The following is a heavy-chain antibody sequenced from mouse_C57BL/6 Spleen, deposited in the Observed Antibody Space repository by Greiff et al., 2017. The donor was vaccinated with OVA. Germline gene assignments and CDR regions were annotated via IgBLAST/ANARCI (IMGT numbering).Heavy chain of an antibody. CDR1: GYTFTDSE. Sequence: VQLQQSVAELVRPGASVALSCKASGYTFTDSEMHWVKQTPVHGLEWIGAIDPATGGTAYTQKFKGKAILTADTSSSTAYMELRSLTSADSAVYYCTREVALWYFDVWGTGTTVTVSS. D-gene: IGHD1-1*01. V-gene: IGHV1-15*01. CDR2: IDPATGGT. CDR3: TREVALWYFDV. J-gene: IGHJ1*03.